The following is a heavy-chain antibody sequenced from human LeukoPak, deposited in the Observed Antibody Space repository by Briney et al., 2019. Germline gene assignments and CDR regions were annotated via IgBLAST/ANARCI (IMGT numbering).Heavy chain of an antibody. Sequence: QPGGSLRLSCAASGFTFSSYAMHWVRQAPGKGLEWVAVISYDGSNKYYADSVRGRFTISRDNSKNTLYLQMNSLRAEDTAVYYCARAWWKTVVPAAMTMLFDYWGQGTLVTVSS. D-gene: IGHD2-2*01. J-gene: IGHJ4*02. CDR1: GFTFSSYA. V-gene: IGHV3-30-3*01. CDR3: ARAWWKTVVPAAMTMLFDY. CDR2: ISYDGSNK.